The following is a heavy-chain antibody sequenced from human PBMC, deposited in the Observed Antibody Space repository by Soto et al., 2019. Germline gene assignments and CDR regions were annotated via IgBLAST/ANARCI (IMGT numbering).Heavy chain of an antibody. V-gene: IGHV4-61*08. D-gene: IGHD3-10*01. CDR1: GGSVSSGDYF. CDR2: IYYSGST. Sequence: TSETLSLTCTVSGGSVSSGDYFWSWLRQSPGKRLEWIAYIYYSGSTNYNPSLKSRATISVDTSKSQVSLTLTSMTAADAALYYCARSPNYYYYGFDVWGQGTTVTVSS. CDR3: ARSPNYYYYGFDV. J-gene: IGHJ6*02.